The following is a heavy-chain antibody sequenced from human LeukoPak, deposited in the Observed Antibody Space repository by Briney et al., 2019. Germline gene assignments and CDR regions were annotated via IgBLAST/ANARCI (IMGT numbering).Heavy chain of an antibody. CDR3: ARQRLYSGYPNWFDP. Sequence: TSVKVSCKASGYTFTGYYMHWVRQAPGQGLEWMGWINPNSGGTNYAQKFQGRVTMTRDTSISTAYMELSRLRSDDTAVYYCARQRLYSGYPNWFDPWGQGTLVTVSS. V-gene: IGHV1-2*02. D-gene: IGHD5-12*01. J-gene: IGHJ5*02. CDR2: INPNSGGT. CDR1: GYTFTGYY.